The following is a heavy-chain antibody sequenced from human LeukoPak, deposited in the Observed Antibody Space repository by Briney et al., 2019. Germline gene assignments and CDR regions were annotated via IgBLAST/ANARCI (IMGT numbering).Heavy chain of an antibody. CDR2: INPNSGGT. V-gene: IGHV1-2*06. Sequence: ASVKVSCKASGYTFTGYYMHWVRQAPGQGLEWMGRINPNSGGTNYAQKLQGRVTMTRDTSISTAYMELSRLRSDDTAVYYCARDLGSRRSSWYGLSDYWGQGTLVTVSS. J-gene: IGHJ4*02. D-gene: IGHD6-13*01. CDR3: ARDLGSRRSSWYGLSDY. CDR1: GYTFTGYY.